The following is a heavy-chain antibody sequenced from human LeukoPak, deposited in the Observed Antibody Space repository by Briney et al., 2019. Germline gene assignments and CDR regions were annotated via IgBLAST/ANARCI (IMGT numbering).Heavy chain of an antibody. D-gene: IGHD2-15*01. J-gene: IGHJ4*02. Sequence: SETLSLTCTVSGGSISSGSYYWSWIRQPPGKGLEWIGFIYYSGSTNYNPPLKSRVTISVDTSKNQSSLKLSSVTAADTAVYYCARRGRYCSGGSCELDYWGQGTLVTVSS. V-gene: IGHV4-61*01. CDR1: GGSISSGSYY. CDR3: ARRGRYCSGGSCELDY. CDR2: IYYSGST.